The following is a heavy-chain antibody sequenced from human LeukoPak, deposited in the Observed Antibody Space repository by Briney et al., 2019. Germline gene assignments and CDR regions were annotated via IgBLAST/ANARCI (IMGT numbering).Heavy chain of an antibody. CDR1: GDSMNNSPFY. J-gene: IGHJ4*02. D-gene: IGHD3-22*01. CDR2: IFYSGNT. CDR3: ARGRYYYDREGYYYFFDS. V-gene: IGHV4-31*03. Sequence: SETLSLTCTVSGDSMNNSPFYWTWIRQYPGKSLEWIGYIFYSGNTYYNPSLKSRLTLSVDTSKNQFSLSLRSVTDADTAVYYCARGRYYYDREGYYYFFDSWGPGTLVTVSS.